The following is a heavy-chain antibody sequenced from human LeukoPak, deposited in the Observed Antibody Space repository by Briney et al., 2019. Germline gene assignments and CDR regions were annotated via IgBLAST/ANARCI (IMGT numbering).Heavy chain of an antibody. CDR3: ARWAGRTFRWFDP. CDR2: INPNSGGT. D-gene: IGHD1-1*01. J-gene: IGHJ5*02. V-gene: IGHV1-2*02. Sequence: ASVKVSRKASGYTFTGYYMHWVRQAPGQGLEWMGWINPNSGGTNYAQKFQGRVTMTRDTSISTAYMELSRLRSDDTAVYYCARWAGRTFRWFDPWGQGTLVTVSS. CDR1: GYTFTGYY.